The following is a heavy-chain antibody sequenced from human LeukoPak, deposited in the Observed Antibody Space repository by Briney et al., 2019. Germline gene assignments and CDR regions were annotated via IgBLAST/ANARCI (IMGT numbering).Heavy chain of an antibody. Sequence: ASVRVSCKASGYTFTSYGISWVRRAPGQGLEWMGWISDYNGNTNYAQKLQGRVTMTTDTSTSTAYMELRSLRSDDTAVYYCARFLLAYDLLLWFGESYHYFDYWGQGTLVTVSS. J-gene: IGHJ4*02. CDR1: GYTFTSYG. D-gene: IGHD3-10*01. CDR2: ISDYNGNT. CDR3: ARFLLAYDLLLWFGESYHYFDY. V-gene: IGHV1-18*01.